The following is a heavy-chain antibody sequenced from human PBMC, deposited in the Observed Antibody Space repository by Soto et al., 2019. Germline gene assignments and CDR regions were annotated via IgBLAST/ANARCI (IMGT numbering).Heavy chain of an antibody. CDR3: ARDWAAAGPLDY. CDR2: ISAYNGNT. V-gene: IGHV1-18*01. J-gene: IGHJ4*02. D-gene: IGHD6-13*01. Sequence: QFQLVQSGAEVKKPGASVKVSCKASGYTFTSYGISWVRQAPGQGLERMGWISAYNGNTNYAQKLQGRVTITTDTSTSTANMELRSLSSGDTAVYYCARDWAAAGPLDYWGQGTLVTVSS. CDR1: GYTFTSYG.